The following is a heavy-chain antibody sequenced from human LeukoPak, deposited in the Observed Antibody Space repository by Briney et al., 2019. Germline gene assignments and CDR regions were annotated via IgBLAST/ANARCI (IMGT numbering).Heavy chain of an antibody. CDR2: ISWNSGSI. CDR1: GFTFDDYA. D-gene: IGHD1-26*01. J-gene: IGHJ3*02. Sequence: GGSLRLSCAASGFTFDDYAMHWVRQAPAKGLEWVSGISWNSGSIGYADSVKGRFTISRDNAKNSLYLQMNSLRAEDMALYYCAKSPSGSYADAFDIWGQGTMVTVSS. V-gene: IGHV3-9*03. CDR3: AKSPSGSYADAFDI.